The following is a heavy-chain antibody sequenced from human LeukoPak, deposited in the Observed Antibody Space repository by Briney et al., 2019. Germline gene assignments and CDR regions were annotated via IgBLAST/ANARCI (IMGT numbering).Heavy chain of an antibody. V-gene: IGHV4-59*01. Sequence: SETLSLTCTVSGGSTSSYYWSWIRQPPGKGLEWIGYIYYSGSTNYNPSLKSRVTISVDTSKNQFSLKLSSVTAADTAVYYCARAGAYSYGKFDYWGQGTLVTVSS. CDR3: ARAGAYSYGKFDY. D-gene: IGHD5-18*01. CDR1: GGSTSSYY. CDR2: IYYSGST. J-gene: IGHJ4*02.